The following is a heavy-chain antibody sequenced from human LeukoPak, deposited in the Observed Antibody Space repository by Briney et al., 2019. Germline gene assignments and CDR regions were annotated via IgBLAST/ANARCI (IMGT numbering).Heavy chain of an antibody. Sequence: ASVKVSCKASGYTFTSYYMHWVRQAPGQGLEWMGIINPSGGTTIYAQKFQGRVTVTRDTSTATVYMEMRSLRSEDTAVYYCARGGFYDSSSYYYFQRWGQGTVVTVSS. V-gene: IGHV1-46*01. CDR3: ARGGFYDSSSYYYFQR. J-gene: IGHJ1*01. CDR2: INPSGGTT. D-gene: IGHD3-22*01. CDR1: GYTFTSYY.